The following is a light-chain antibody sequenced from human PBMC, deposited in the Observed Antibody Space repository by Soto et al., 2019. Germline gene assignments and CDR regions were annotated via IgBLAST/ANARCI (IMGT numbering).Light chain of an antibody. J-gene: IGKJ4*01. CDR1: QSVSNY. Sequence: EIVLTQSPATLSLSPGERDTLSCRASQSVSNYLAWYQQKPGQAPRLLIYDASNRATGIPARFSGSGSGTDFTLTISTLEPEDFAVYYCQQHINRLSFGGGTKVEIK. CDR2: DAS. V-gene: IGKV3-11*01. CDR3: QQHINRLS.